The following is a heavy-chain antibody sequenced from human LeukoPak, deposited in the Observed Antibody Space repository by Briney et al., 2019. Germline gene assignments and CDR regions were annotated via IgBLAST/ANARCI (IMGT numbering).Heavy chain of an antibody. CDR1: GYSFTSYH. D-gene: IGHD3-10*01. J-gene: IGHJ4*02. CDR2: IDPSTGGT. V-gene: IGHV1-2*02. CDR3: ARGNNYGSGSLFYG. Sequence: ASVKVSCKASGYSFTSYHMHWVRQAPGQGLEWMGWIDPSTGGTNYAQNFQGRVTMTRDTSTTTVYMELSSLKSDDTAVYHCARGNNYGSGSLFYGWGQGTLVTVSS.